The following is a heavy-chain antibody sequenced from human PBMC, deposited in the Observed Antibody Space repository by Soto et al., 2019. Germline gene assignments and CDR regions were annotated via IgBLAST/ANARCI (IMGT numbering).Heavy chain of an antibody. J-gene: IGHJ5*02. CDR1: GFTFSSYS. CDR3: ERVYRAKVVTPDWFDT. CDR2: ISSSSSYI. D-gene: IGHD5-18*01. V-gene: IGHV3-21*01. Sequence: GGSLRLSCAASGFTFSSYSMNWVRQAPGKGLEWVSSISSSSSYIYYADSVKGRFTISRDNAKNSLYLQMNSLRAEDTAVYYCERVYRAKVVTPDWFDTWGQGTLVTVSS.